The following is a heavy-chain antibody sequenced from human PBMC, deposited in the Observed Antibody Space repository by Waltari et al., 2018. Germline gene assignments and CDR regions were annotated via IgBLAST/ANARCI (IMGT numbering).Heavy chain of an antibody. CDR3: ARRQLGGAFDP. D-gene: IGHD3-16*01. CDR2: TNPIFGTAP. Sequence: QVQLVQSGAEVRKPGSSVKVSCKASGGTFGSYAITWVRQAPGEGLEWMGGTNPIFGTAPNYAQKFQGRLTITADESTATVYMDLSSLRSDDTAVYYCARRQLGGAFDPWGQGTLVSVSS. V-gene: IGHV1-69*12. CDR1: GGTFGSYA. J-gene: IGHJ5*02.